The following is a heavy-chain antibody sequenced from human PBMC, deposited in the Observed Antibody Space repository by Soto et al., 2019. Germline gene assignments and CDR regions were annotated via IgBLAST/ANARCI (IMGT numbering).Heavy chain of an antibody. CDR1: GGSFSGYY. V-gene: IGHV4-34*01. D-gene: IGHD2-15*01. CDR3: ARVPYGGRIDY. J-gene: IGHJ4*02. CDR2: INHSGST. Sequence: PSETLSLTCAVYGGSFSGYYWSWIRQPPGKGLEWIGEINHSGSTNYNPSLKSRVTISVDTSKNQFSLKLSSVTAADTAVYYCARVPYGGRIDYWGQGTLVTVSS.